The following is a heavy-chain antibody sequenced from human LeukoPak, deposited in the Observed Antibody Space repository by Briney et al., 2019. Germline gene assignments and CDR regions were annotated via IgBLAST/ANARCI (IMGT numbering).Heavy chain of an antibody. CDR1: GFTFSSYS. V-gene: IGHV3-48*04. CDR3: ARESYGSGSSDFDY. J-gene: IGHJ4*02. CDR2: ISSSSSTI. Sequence: GGSLRLSCAASGFTFSSYSMNWVRQAAGKGLEWVSYISSSSSTIYYADSVKGRFTISRDNAKNSLYLQMNSLRAADTAVYYCARESYGSGSSDFDYWGQGTLVTVSS. D-gene: IGHD3-10*01.